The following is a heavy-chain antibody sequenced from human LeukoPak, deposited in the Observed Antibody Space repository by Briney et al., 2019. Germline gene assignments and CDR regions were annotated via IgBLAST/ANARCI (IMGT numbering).Heavy chain of an antibody. D-gene: IGHD6-19*01. CDR1: GFTFSSYG. CDR2: ISYDGSNK. Sequence: GGSLRLSCAASGFTFSSYGMHWVRQAPGKGLEWVAVISYDGSNKYYADSVKGRFTISRDNSKNTLYLQMNSLRAEDTAVHRAVANFDYWGQGTLVTVSS. V-gene: IGHV3-30*03. CDR3: VANFDY. J-gene: IGHJ4*02.